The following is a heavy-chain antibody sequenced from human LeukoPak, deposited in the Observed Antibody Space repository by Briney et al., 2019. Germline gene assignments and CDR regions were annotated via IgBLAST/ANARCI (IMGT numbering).Heavy chain of an antibody. V-gene: IGHV4-61*02. J-gene: IGHJ5*02. Sequence: PSETLSLTCTVSSGSISSGSYYWSWIRQPAGKGLEWIGRIYTSGSTSYNPSLKSRVTISLDTSKNQFSLKLTSVTAADTAVYYCARDYGYSSGSYQGWFDPWGQGTLVTVSS. D-gene: IGHD3-10*01. CDR3: ARDYGYSSGSYQGWFDP. CDR2: IYTSGST. CDR1: SGSISSGSYY.